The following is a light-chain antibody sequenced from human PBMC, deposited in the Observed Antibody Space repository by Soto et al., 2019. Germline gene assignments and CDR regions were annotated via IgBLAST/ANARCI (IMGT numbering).Light chain of an antibody. Sequence: DIQMTQSPSSLAASVGDRVTITCRTSQTISIYLNWYQQKPGKAPKLLIYAASNLQSGVPSRFSGSGSGTDFTLTIRGLQHEDYATYYCQQSYDSLSITFGQGTRLEI. CDR2: AAS. V-gene: IGKV1-39*01. J-gene: IGKJ5*01. CDR3: QQSYDSLSIT. CDR1: QTISIY.